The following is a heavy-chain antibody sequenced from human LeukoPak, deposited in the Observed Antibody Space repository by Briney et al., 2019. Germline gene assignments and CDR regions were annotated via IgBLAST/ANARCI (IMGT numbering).Heavy chain of an antibody. Sequence: SETLSLTCTVSGGSISSYYWSWIRQPPGKGLEWIGYIYYSGSTNYNPSLKSRVTIPVDTSKNQFSLKLSSVTAADTAVYYCARHFRHFDYWGQGTLVTVSS. CDR1: GGSISSYY. CDR2: IYYSGST. V-gene: IGHV4-59*08. J-gene: IGHJ4*02. CDR3: ARHFRHFDY.